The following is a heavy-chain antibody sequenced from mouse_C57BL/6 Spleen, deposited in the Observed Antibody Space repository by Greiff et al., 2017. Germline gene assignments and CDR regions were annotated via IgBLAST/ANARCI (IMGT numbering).Heavy chain of an antibody. CDR3: ALYGTLFAY. CDR1: GYTFTDYY. CDR2: INPNNGGT. Sequence: EVQLQQSGPELVKPGASVKISCKASGYTFTDYYMNWVKQSHGKSLEWIGDINPNNGGTSYTQKFKGKATLTVDKSSSTAYMELRSLTSEDSAVYYCALYGTLFAYWGQGTLVTVSA. V-gene: IGHV1-26*01. J-gene: IGHJ3*01. D-gene: IGHD1-1*01.